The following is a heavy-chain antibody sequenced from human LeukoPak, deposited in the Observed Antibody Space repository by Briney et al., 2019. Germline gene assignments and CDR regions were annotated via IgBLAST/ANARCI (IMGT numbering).Heavy chain of an antibody. CDR1: NGSISSYY. CDR3: ARGVFSNWYYFDY. CDR2: VYTSGNT. V-gene: IGHV4-4*07. D-gene: IGHD6-13*01. J-gene: IGHJ4*02. Sequence: PSETLSLTCTVSNGSISSYYWSWIRQPAGEGLEWIGRVYTSGNTNYNPPLKSRVTMSIDTSKNQFSLKLTSVTAADTAVYYCARGVFSNWYYFDYWGQGALVTVSS.